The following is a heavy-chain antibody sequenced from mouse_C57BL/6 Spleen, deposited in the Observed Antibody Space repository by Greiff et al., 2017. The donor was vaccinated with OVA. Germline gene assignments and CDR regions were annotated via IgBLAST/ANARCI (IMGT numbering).Heavy chain of an antibody. CDR2: INPSNGGT. V-gene: IGHV1-53*01. J-gene: IGHJ4*01. Sequence: QVQLQQPGTELVKPGASVKLSCKASGYTFTSYWMHWVKQRPGQGLEWIGNINPSNGGTNYNEKFKSKATLTVAKSSSAAYMQLSSLTSEDSAVYYGARCYYGSGYYYAMDYWGQGTSVTVSS. CDR3: ARCYYGSGYYYAMDY. CDR1: GYTFTSYW. D-gene: IGHD1-1*01.